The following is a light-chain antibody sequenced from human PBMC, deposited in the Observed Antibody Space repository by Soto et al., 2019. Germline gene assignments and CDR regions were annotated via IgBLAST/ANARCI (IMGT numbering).Light chain of an antibody. CDR1: QSISSW. Sequence: DIQMTQSPSTLSASVGDRVTITCRASQSISSWLAWYQQKPGKAPKLLIYEASSFDTGVPSRFSGSGSGTEFALTISSLQPDDFATYYCQQYNSYWTFGQGTQVEIK. CDR2: EAS. V-gene: IGKV1-5*03. CDR3: QQYNSYWT. J-gene: IGKJ1*01.